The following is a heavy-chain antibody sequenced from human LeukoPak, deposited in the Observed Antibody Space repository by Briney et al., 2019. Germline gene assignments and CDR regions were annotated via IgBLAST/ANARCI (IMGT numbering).Heavy chain of an antibody. CDR1: GGSFSGYY. Sequence: PSETLSFTCAVYGGSFSGYYWSWIRQPPGKGLEWIGEINHSGSTNYNPSLKSRVTISVDTSKNQFSLKLSSVTAADTAVYYCARGGTTYYYDSSGYSYYFDYWGQGTLVTVSS. CDR2: INHSGST. D-gene: IGHD3-22*01. CDR3: ARGGTTYYYDSSGYSYYFDY. J-gene: IGHJ4*02. V-gene: IGHV4-34*01.